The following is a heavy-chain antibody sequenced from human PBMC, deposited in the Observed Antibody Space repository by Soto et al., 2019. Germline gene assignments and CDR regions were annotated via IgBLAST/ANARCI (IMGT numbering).Heavy chain of an antibody. J-gene: IGHJ5*02. CDR2: ISYDGSNK. Sequence: QVQLVESGGGVVQPGRSLRLSCAASGFTFSSYGMHWVRQAPGKGLEWVAVISYDGSNKYYADSVKGRFTISRDNSKNTLYLQMNSLRAEDTAVNYCAKADYGDYYNWFDPWGQGTLVTVSS. CDR3: AKADYGDYYNWFDP. V-gene: IGHV3-30*18. CDR1: GFTFSSYG. D-gene: IGHD4-17*01.